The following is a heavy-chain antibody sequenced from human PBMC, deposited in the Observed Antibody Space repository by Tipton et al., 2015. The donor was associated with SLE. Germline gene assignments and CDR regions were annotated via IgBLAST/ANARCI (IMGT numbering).Heavy chain of an antibody. CDR2: IYYSGST. D-gene: IGHD3-9*01. CDR3: ARRLTGDAGYFDY. CDR1: GGSISSSSYY. J-gene: IGHJ4*02. V-gene: IGHV4-39*07. Sequence: TLSLTCTVSGGSISSSSYYLGWIRQPPGKGLEWIGWIYYSGSTYYNPSLKSRVTISVDTSKNQFSLKLSSVTAADTAVYYCARRLTGDAGYFDYWGQGTLVTVSS.